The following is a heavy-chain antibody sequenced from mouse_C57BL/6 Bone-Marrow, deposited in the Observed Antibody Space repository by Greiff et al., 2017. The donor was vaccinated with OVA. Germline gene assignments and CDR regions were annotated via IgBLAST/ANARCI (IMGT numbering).Heavy chain of an antibody. J-gene: IGHJ2*01. D-gene: IGHD1-1*01. CDR3: ARDYYGSSFY. CDR2: IYPGDGDT. Sequence: QVQLKESGPELVKPGASVKISCKASGYAFSSSWMNWVKQRPGKGLEWIGRIYPGDGDTNYNGKFKGKATLTADKSSSTAYMQLSSLTSEDSAVYFCARDYYGSSFYWGQGTTLTVSS. CDR1: GYAFSSSW. V-gene: IGHV1-82*01.